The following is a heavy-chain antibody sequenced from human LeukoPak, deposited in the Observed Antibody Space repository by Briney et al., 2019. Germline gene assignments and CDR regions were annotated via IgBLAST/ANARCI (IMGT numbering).Heavy chain of an antibody. CDR1: GYTFTSYG. CDR2: ISAYHGNT. CDR3: ARGGTAMGPAHYWYFDL. Sequence: GASVKVSCKASGYTFTSYGISGVRQAAGQGLEWMGWISAYHGNTNYEQKLQGRVTMTTDTSTSTAYMELRSLRSEDTAVYYCARGGTAMGPAHYWYFDLWGRGTLVTVSS. J-gene: IGHJ2*01. D-gene: IGHD5-18*01. V-gene: IGHV1-18*01.